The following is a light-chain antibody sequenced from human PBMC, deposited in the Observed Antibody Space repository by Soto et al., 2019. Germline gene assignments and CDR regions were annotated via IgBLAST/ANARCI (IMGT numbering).Light chain of an antibody. V-gene: IGKV1-5*03. CDR2: KAS. J-gene: IGKJ1*01. Sequence: DIQMTQSPSTLSASVGDRVTIACRASQSISDWLAWYQHKPGQAPKFLIYKASNLESGVPSRFSGSGSGTEFTLTISSLQPDDFAPYYCQQYDTYPTTFGQGTKVEIK. CDR3: QQYDTYPTT. CDR1: QSISDW.